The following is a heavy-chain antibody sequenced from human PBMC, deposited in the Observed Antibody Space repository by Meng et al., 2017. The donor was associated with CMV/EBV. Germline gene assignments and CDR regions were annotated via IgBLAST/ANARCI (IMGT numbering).Heavy chain of an antibody. CDR1: GGTFSSYA. J-gene: IGHJ5*02. CDR3: ARGTKGYYDFRSGYRPGPWFDP. CDR2: IIPILGIA. D-gene: IGHD3-3*01. Sequence: VKVSCKASGGTFSSYAISWVRQAPGQGLEWMGGIIPILGIANYAQKFQGRVTITRNTSISTAYMELSSLRSEDTAVYYCARGTKGYYDFRSGYRPGPWFDPWGQGTLVTVSS. V-gene: IGHV1-69*10.